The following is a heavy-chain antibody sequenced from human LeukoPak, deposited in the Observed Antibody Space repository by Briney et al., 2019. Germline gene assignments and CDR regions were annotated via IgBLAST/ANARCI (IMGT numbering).Heavy chain of an antibody. Sequence: SQTLSLTCTVSGGSISSGGYYWSWIRQHPGKGLEWIGYIYYSGSTYYNPSLKSRVTTSVDTSKNQFSLKLSSVTAADTAVYYCARDRYAGFGPKDAFDIWGQGTMVTVSS. J-gene: IGHJ3*02. CDR1: GGSISSGGYY. CDR3: ARDRYAGFGPKDAFDI. V-gene: IGHV4-31*03. D-gene: IGHD2-8*01. CDR2: IYYSGST.